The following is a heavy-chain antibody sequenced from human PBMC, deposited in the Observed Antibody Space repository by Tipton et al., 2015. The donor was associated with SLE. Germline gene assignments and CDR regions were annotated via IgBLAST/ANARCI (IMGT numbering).Heavy chain of an antibody. Sequence: SLRLSCAASGFTVSSNYLNWVRQAPGKGLEWVSSIYSSGTTHYADSMKGRFTVSRDNSKNVLFLQMNSLRAEDTAVYYCARGVFGVATYYYYYMDAWGKGPRSPSP. V-gene: IGHV3-66*02. D-gene: IGHD3-3*01. J-gene: IGHJ6*03. CDR2: IYSSGTT. CDR3: ARGVFGVATYYYYYMDA. CDR1: GFTVSSNY.